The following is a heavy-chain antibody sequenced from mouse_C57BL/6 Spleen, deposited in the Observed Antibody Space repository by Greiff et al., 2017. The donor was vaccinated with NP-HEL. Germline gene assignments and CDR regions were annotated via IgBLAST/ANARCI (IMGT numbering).Heavy chain of an antibody. J-gene: IGHJ1*03. V-gene: IGHV1-64*01. D-gene: IGHD1-1*01. CDR1: GYTFTSYW. Sequence: VQLQQPGAELVKPGASVKLSCKASGYTFTSYWMHWVKQRPGPGLEWIGMIHPNSGSTNYNEKFKSKATLTVDKSSSTAYMQLSSLTSEDSAVYYCAREGTTRLYFDVWGTGTTVTVSS. CDR3: AREGTTRLYFDV. CDR2: IHPNSGST.